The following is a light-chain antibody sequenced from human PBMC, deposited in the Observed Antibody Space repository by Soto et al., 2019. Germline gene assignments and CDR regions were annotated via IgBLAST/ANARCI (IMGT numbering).Light chain of an antibody. CDR3: HQANTLPLT. V-gene: IGKV1-12*01. CDR1: RDIHTW. J-gene: IGKJ4*01. CDR2: GAS. Sequence: DFQMTQSPSSVSASVGDRVTITCRASRDIHTWLAWYQQKPGKAPKLLIYGASTLQSGVPSRFSGGGSGTDFTLTISNLQPEDFATYYCHQANTLPLTFGGGTKVEI.